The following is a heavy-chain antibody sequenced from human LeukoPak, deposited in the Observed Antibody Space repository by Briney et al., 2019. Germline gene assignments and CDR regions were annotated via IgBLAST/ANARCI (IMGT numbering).Heavy chain of an antibody. Sequence: GGSLRLSCAASGFTFSSYSMNWVRQAPGKGLGWVSYISSSSSTIYYADSVKGRFTISRDNAKNSLYLQMNSLRAEDTTVYYCARIPYYYGSGSLIWGQRTLVTVSS. CDR1: GFTFSSYS. CDR2: ISSSSSTI. CDR3: ARIPYYYGSGSLI. V-gene: IGHV3-48*01. J-gene: IGHJ4*02. D-gene: IGHD3-10*01.